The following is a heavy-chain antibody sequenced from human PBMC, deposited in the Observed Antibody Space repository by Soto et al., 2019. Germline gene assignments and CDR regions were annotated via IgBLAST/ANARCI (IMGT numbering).Heavy chain of an antibody. CDR3: ARRERAAGTDWWFDP. J-gene: IGHJ5*02. CDR2: IYYSGST. CDR1: GGSISSSSFH. Sequence: QLQLQESGPGLVKPSETLSLTCTVSGGSISSSSFHWGWIRQPPGKGLEWIGSIYYSGSTYYSPSLKSRVTISVATSKTQFSLKLSSVTAAATAVYYCARRERAAGTDWWFDPWGQGTLVTVSS. D-gene: IGHD6-13*01. V-gene: IGHV4-39*01.